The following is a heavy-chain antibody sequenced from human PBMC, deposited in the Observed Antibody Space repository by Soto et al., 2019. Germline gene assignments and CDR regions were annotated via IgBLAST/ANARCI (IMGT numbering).Heavy chain of an antibody. V-gene: IGHV3-13*01. J-gene: IGHJ6*03. CDR1: GFTFSSYD. D-gene: IGHD3-10*01. CDR3: ARGGYGSDYYYMDV. Sequence: GGSLRLSCAASGFTFSSYDMHWVRQATGKGLEWVSAIGTAGDTYYPGSVKGRFTISRENAKNSLYLQMNSLRAGDTAVYYCARGGYGSDYYYMDVWGKGTTVTVS. CDR2: IGTAGDT.